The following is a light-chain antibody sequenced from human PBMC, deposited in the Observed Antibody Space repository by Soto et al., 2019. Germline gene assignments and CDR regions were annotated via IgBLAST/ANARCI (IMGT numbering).Light chain of an antibody. CDR1: QSINNW. CDR2: RAS. V-gene: IGKV1-5*03. CDR3: QQSQSYPYT. J-gene: IGKJ2*01. Sequence: DIQMTQSPSTLSASVGDRVTVTCRASQSINNWLAWYQQKPGKAPKLLIYRASTLQSGVPSRFSGSGSGTEFTLTVSSLQPDDFATYYCQQSQSYPYTFGQGTKLEI.